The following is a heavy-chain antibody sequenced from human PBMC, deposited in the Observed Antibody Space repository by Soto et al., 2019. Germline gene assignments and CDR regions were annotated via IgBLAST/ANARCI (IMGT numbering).Heavy chain of an antibody. CDR1: GFTFSSYA. J-gene: IGHJ4*02. D-gene: IGHD4-17*01. V-gene: IGHV3-30-3*01. CDR2: ISYDGSNK. CDR3: ARDLGPGRYGDSVHY. Sequence: QVQLVESGGGVVQPGRSLRLSCAASGFTFSSYAMHWVRQAPGKGLEWVAVISYDGSNKYYADSVKGRFTISRDNSKNTLYLQMNSLRAEDTAVYYCARDLGPGRYGDSVHYWGQGTLVTVSS.